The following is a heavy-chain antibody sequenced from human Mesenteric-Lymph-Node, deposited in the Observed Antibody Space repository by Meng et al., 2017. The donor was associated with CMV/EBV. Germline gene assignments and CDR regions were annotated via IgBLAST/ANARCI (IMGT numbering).Heavy chain of an antibody. CDR3: AGNFCSGGTCYPRSLFDP. CDR1: GSFNAYY. Sequence: GSFNAYYWNWIRQPPGKGLEWMGKINHSGDISYNPSLKSRVTISVDTSKKQFSLKLTSVTAADTAVYYCAGNFCSGGTCYPRSLFDPWGQGVLVTVSS. V-gene: IGHV4-34*01. J-gene: IGHJ5*02. CDR2: INHSGDI. D-gene: IGHD2-15*01.